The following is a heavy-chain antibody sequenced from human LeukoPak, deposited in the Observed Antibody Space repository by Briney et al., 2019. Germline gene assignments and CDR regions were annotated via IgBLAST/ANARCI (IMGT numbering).Heavy chain of an antibody. J-gene: IGHJ5*02. Sequence: SETLSLTCTVSGGSISSSSYYWGWIRQPPGKGLEWIGSIYYSGSTYYNPSLKSRVTISVDTSKNQFSLKLSSVTAADTAVYYCAPKLRYCSGGSCYWFDPWGQGTLVTVSS. D-gene: IGHD2-15*01. CDR1: GGSISSSSYY. CDR2: IYYSGST. V-gene: IGHV4-39*07. CDR3: APKLRYCSGGSCYWFDP.